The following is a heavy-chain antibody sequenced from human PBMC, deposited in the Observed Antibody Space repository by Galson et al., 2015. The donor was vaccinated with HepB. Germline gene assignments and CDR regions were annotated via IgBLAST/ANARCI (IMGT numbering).Heavy chain of an antibody. CDR1: GYTFTSYG. CDR3: ARAVYYYDSSPYYYGMDV. CDR2: ISAYNGNT. Sequence: SCKASGYTFTSYGISWVRQAPGQGLGWMGWISAYNGNTNYAQKLQGRVTMTTDTSTSTAYMELRSLRSDDTAVYYCARAVYYYDSSPYYYGMDVWGQGTTVTVSS. J-gene: IGHJ6*02. D-gene: IGHD3-22*01. V-gene: IGHV1-18*01.